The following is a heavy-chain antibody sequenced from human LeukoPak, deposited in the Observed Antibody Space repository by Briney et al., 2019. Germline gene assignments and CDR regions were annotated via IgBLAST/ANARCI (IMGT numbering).Heavy chain of an antibody. CDR3: AKDLYYGMDV. CDR2: INWNGDST. V-gene: IGHV3-20*04. CDR1: GFTFSGYE. J-gene: IGHJ6*02. Sequence: GGSLRLSCTVSGFTFSGYEMNWVRQAPGKGLEWVSGINWNGDSTGYADSVKGRFTISRDNARNSLYLQMNSLRAEDTAIYYCAKDLYYGMDVWGQGTTVTVSS.